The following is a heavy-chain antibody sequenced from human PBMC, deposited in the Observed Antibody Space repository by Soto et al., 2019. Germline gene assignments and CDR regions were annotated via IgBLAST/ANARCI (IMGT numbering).Heavy chain of an antibody. CDR3: ARDEGRTSVLMVYAIDGFDP. J-gene: IGHJ5*02. CDR1: GDSVSSNSAA. Sequence: SQTLSLTCAISGDSVSSNSAAWNWIRQSPSRGLEWLGRTYYRSKWYNDYAVSVKSRITINPDTSKNQFSLQLNSVTPEDTAVYYCARDEGRTSVLMVYAIDGFDPWGQGILVTVYS. D-gene: IGHD2-8*01. V-gene: IGHV6-1*01. CDR2: TYYRSKWYN.